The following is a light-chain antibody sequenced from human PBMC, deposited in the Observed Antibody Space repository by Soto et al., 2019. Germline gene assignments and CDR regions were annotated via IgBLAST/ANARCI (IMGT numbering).Light chain of an antibody. CDR3: ISYIPSTTTHWV. Sequence: QSALTQPASVSGSPGQSITISCTGTSSDVGDYNRVSWYQHHPGKAPKLMIFEVTVRPSGISDRFSGFKSGNTVSLTISDLQAEDEADYYCISYIPSTTTHWVFGGGTKLTVL. CDR1: SSDVGDYNR. V-gene: IGLV2-14*01. J-gene: IGLJ3*02. CDR2: EVT.